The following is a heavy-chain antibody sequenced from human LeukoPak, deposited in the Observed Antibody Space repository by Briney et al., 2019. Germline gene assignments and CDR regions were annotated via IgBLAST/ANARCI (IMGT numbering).Heavy chain of an antibody. CDR2: ISGSGGST. D-gene: IGHD3-10*01. Sequence: PGGSLRLSCAASGFTFSSYAMSWVRQAPGKGLEWVSAISGSGGSTYYADSVKGRFTISRDNSKNTLYLQMNSLRAEDTAVYYCAKAGEEVLLWFGELLYPDYWGQGTLVTVSS. V-gene: IGHV3-23*01. J-gene: IGHJ4*02. CDR1: GFTFSSYA. CDR3: AKAGEEVLLWFGELLYPDY.